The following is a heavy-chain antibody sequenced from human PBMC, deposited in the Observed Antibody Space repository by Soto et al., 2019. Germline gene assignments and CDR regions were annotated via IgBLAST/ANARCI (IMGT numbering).Heavy chain of an antibody. Sequence: QVQLVQSGAEVKKPGSSVKVSCKASGGTFSSYAISWVRQAPGQGLEWMGGISPIFGKANYAQKFQGRVTITADDSTSTAYMELSSLRSEDTAVYYCAREPSDLMTTVSFDYWGQGTLVTVSS. CDR2: ISPIFGKA. CDR3: AREPSDLMTTVSFDY. CDR1: GGTFSSYA. V-gene: IGHV1-69*01. D-gene: IGHD4-17*01. J-gene: IGHJ4*02.